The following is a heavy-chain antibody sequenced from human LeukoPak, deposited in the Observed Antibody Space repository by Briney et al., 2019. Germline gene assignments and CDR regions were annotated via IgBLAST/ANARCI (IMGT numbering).Heavy chain of an antibody. V-gene: IGHV3-21*04. Sequence: PGGALRLSCAASGFTFSDYTLNWVRQAPGKGLEWVSSISGGSRAIYYVDSVKGRFTISRDNAKNSLYLQVNSLRAEDTAIYYCARDYFYCGGDCFVDYWGREPWSPSPQ. J-gene: IGHJ4*02. CDR1: GFTFSDYT. D-gene: IGHD2-21*02. CDR2: ISGGSRAI. CDR3: ARDYFYCGGDCFVDY.